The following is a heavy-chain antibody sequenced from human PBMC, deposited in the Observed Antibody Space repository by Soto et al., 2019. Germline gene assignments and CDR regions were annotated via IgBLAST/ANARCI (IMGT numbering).Heavy chain of an antibody. J-gene: IGHJ4*02. CDR2: INHSGST. Sequence: PSETLSLTCAVYGGSFSGYYWSWIRQPPGKGLEWIGEINHSGSTNYNPSLKSRVTISVDTSKNQFSLKLSSVTAADTAVYYCARQIRDSSGSYHFDQWGQGTLVTVSS. CDR3: ARQIRDSSGSYHFDQ. V-gene: IGHV4-34*01. D-gene: IGHD3-10*01. CDR1: GGSFSGYY.